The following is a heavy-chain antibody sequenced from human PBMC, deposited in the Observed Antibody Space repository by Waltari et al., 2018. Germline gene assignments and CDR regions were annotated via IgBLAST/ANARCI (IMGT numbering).Heavy chain of an antibody. CDR3: ARSYCSGGSCYEGSTNWFDP. CDR1: GYTFTGHH. V-gene: IGHV1-2*06. CDR2: CNPNSVGT. D-gene: IGHD2-15*01. J-gene: IGHJ5*02. Sequence: QVQLVQSGAEVKKPGASVKVSCKASGYTFTGHHSPWVQRTPGHGREWMGRCNPNSVGTNYAQKFQGRVTMTRYTSISTAYMDLSRLRSDDTAVYYCARSYCSGGSCYEGSTNWFDPWGQGTLVTVSS.